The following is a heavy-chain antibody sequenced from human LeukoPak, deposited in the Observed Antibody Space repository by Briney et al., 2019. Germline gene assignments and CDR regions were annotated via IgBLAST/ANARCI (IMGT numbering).Heavy chain of an antibody. CDR2: INYSETT. D-gene: IGHD6-13*01. CDR3: ARALRSQGAAAGTGYLDS. V-gene: IGHV4-59*08. J-gene: IGHJ4*02. Sequence: NASETLSLTCTVSNGSINTYFWTWIRQPPGRGLEWIGIINYSETTRYNPSLKSRVTSSVDTSKNLFSLKLDSVTAADTAVYFCARALRSQGAAAGTGYLDSWGQGAPVTVSS. CDR1: NGSINTYF.